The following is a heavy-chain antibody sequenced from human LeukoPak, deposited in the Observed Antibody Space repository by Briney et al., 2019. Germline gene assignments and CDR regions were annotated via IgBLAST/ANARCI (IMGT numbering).Heavy chain of an antibody. CDR3: ARGHCSGGSCSTNYGMDV. J-gene: IGHJ6*02. Sequence: SVEVSCKASGGTFSSYAISWVRQAPGQGLEWMGRIIPILGIANYAQKFQGRVTITADKSTSTAYMELSSLRSEDTAVYYCARGHCSGGSCSTNYGMDVWGQGTTVTVSS. V-gene: IGHV1-69*04. CDR1: GGTFSSYA. D-gene: IGHD2-15*01. CDR2: IIPILGIA.